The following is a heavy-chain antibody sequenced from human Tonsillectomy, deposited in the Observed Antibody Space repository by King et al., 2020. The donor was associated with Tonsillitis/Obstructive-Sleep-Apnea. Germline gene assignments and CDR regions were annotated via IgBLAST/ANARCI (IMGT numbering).Heavy chain of an antibody. D-gene: IGHD4-17*01. V-gene: IGHV3-30*04. CDR2: ISYDGSNK. J-gene: IGHJ4*02. Sequence: VQLVESGGGVVQPGRSLRLSCAASGFTFSSYAMYWVRQAPGKGLEWVAVISYDGSNKYYADSVKGRFTISRDNSKNTLYLQMNSLRAEETAVYYCAREVTTGPPGFDYWGQGTLVTVSS. CDR3: AREVTTGPPGFDY. CDR1: GFTFSSYA.